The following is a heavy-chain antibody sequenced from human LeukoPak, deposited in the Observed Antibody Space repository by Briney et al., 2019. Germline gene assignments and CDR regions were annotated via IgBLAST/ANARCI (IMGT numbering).Heavy chain of an antibody. CDR3: ARDGSGSYTYYYMDV. V-gene: IGHV1-69*06. J-gene: IGHJ6*03. CDR1: GYTFTGYY. CDR2: IIPIFGTA. Sequence: GASVKVSCKASGYTFTGYYMHWVRQAPGQGLEWMGGIIPIFGTANYAQKFQGRVTITADKSTSTAYMELSSLRSEDTAVYYCARDGSGSYTYYYMDVWGKGTTVTVSS. D-gene: IGHD3-10*01.